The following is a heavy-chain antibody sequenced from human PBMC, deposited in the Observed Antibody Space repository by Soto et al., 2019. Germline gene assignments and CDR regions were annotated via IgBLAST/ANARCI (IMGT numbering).Heavy chain of an antibody. CDR1: GGTFSSYA. J-gene: IGHJ4*02. CDR2: IIPIFGTA. D-gene: IGHD5-18*01. Sequence: SVKVSCKASGGTFSSYAISWVRQAPGQGLEWMGGIIPIFGTANYAQKFQGRVTITADESTSTAYMELSSLRSEDTAVYYCARDTAMVTYFDYWGQGTLVTAPQ. CDR3: ARDTAMVTYFDY. V-gene: IGHV1-69*13.